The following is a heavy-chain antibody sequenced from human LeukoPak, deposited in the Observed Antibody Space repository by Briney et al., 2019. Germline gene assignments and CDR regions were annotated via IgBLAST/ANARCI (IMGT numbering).Heavy chain of an antibody. D-gene: IGHD3-16*01. J-gene: IGHJ1*01. CDR1: GFTFSVSP. V-gene: IGHV3-30*04. CDR2: VSHDGIGT. Sequence: GGSLRLSCAASGFTFSVSPMHWVRQAPGKGLEWVAGVSHDGIGTYYADSVKGRFTISRDNSKNTVSLQMNSLRGDDTAVYYCAKDDAWGRYKDWGQGTLVTVSS. CDR3: AKDDAWGRYKD.